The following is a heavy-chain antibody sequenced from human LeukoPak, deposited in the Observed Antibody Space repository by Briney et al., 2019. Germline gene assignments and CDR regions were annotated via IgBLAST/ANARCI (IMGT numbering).Heavy chain of an antibody. CDR2: ISSSGSTI. D-gene: IGHD1-26*01. V-gene: IGHV3-11*04. CDR1: GFTFSDYY. CDR3: TRDPLGSGSYYQLY. J-gene: IGHJ4*02. Sequence: GGSLRLSCAASGFTFSDYYMSWIRQAPGKGLEWVSYISSSGSTIYYADSVKGRFTISRDNAKNSLYLQMTSLRAEDTAVYYCTRDPLGSGSYYQLYWGQGTLVTVSS.